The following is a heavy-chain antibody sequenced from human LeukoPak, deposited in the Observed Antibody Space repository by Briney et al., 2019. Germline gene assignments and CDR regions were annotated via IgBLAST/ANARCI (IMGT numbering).Heavy chain of an antibody. CDR2: INHSGST. J-gene: IGHJ6*02. D-gene: IGHD2-2*01. Sequence: PSETLSLTCAVYGGSFSGYYWSWIRQPPGKGLEWIGEINHSGSTNYNPSLKSRVTISVDTSKNQFSLKLSSVTAADTAVYYCAGVVPAAITVSAYGMDVWGQGTTVIVSS. CDR3: AGVVPAAITVSAYGMDV. V-gene: IGHV4-34*01. CDR1: GGSFSGYY.